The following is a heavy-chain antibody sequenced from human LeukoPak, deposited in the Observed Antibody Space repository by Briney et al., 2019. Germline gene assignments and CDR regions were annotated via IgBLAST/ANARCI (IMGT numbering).Heavy chain of an antibody. Sequence: PWASVKVSCKASGFTFTSSAMQWVRQARGQRPEWIGWIVVGRGNTNYAQKFQERVTITRDMSTSTAYMELSSLRSEDTAVYYCAADPRGYYYDSSGYYSTFDYWGQGTLVTVSS. CDR3: AADPRGYYYDSSGYYSTFDY. J-gene: IGHJ4*02. CDR1: GFTFTSSA. CDR2: IVVGRGNT. V-gene: IGHV1-58*02. D-gene: IGHD3-22*01.